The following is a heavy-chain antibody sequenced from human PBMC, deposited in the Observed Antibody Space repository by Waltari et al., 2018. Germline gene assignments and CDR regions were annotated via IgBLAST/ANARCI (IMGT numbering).Heavy chain of an antibody. D-gene: IGHD3-10*01. CDR1: GYSFTTYW. CDR2: IYPGDTDT. CDR3: ATNYGADYYAMDV. J-gene: IGHJ6*02. V-gene: IGHV5-51*01. Sequence: EVQLVQSGAEVKKPGESLKISCQGSGYSFTTYWIGWVRQMPGKGLEWMGIIYPGDTDTRYSPSFRGHVAISADMSISTAYLQWSSLKASDTAMYYCATNYGADYYAMDVWGQGTTVTVSS.